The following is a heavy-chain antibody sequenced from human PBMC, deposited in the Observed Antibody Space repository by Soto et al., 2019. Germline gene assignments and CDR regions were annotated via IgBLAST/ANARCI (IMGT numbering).Heavy chain of an antibody. CDR1: GGSFSGYY. CDR2: INHSGST. J-gene: IGHJ4*02. CDR3: ARGQSSLLLDC. D-gene: IGHD2-8*02. Sequence: QVQLQQWGAGLLKPSETLSLPCAVYGGSFSGYYWSWIRQPPGKGLEWIGEINHSGSTNYNPSLKSRVTISVDTSKNQFSLKLSSVTAADTAVYYCARGQSSLLLDCWGQGVLVTVSS. V-gene: IGHV4-34*01.